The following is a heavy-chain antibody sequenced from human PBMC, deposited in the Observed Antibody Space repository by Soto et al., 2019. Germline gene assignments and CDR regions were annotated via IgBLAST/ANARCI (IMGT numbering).Heavy chain of an antibody. CDR1: GFTFSSYA. Sequence: PGGSLRLSCAASGFTFSSYAMSWVRQAPGKGLEWVSAISGSGGSTYYADSVKGRFTISRDNSKNTLYLQMNSLRAEDTAVYYCAKDGDIGYCSGGSCYVGYFQHWGQGTLVTVSS. CDR3: AKDGDIGYCSGGSCYVGYFQH. D-gene: IGHD2-15*01. J-gene: IGHJ1*01. V-gene: IGHV3-23*01. CDR2: ISGSGGST.